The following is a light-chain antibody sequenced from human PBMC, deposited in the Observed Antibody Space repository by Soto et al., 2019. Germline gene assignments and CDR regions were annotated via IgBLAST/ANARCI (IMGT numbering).Light chain of an antibody. J-gene: IGKJ4*01. CDR1: QSISSW. V-gene: IGKV1-5*01. Sequence: DIQMTQSPSTLSASVGDRVTITCRASQSISSWLAWYQQKPGKAPKLLIYDASSLESGVPSRFSGSGSGTEFTLTISSLQPDDFGTYYCQQYNSYSPLTFGGGTNVDIK. CDR2: DAS. CDR3: QQYNSYSPLT.